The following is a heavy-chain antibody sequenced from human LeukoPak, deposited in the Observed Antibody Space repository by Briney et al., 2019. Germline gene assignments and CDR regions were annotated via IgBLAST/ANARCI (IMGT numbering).Heavy chain of an antibody. D-gene: IGHD3-22*01. CDR2: IYYSGST. CDR1: GGSISTYY. V-gene: IGHV4-59*08. J-gene: IGHJ3*02. Sequence: SETLSLTCTVSGGSISTYYWSWIRQPPGKGLEWIGYIYYSGSTTYNPSLKSRVTISVDTSKNQFSLKLSSVTAADTAVYYCARQGLYDSSGYDAFDMWGQGTVVTVSS. CDR3: ARQGLYDSSGYDAFDM.